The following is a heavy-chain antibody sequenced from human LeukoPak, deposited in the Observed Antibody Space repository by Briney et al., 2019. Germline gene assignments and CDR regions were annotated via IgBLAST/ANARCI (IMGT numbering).Heavy chain of an antibody. J-gene: IGHJ4*02. CDR3: AKSRGYDSSGYYEGPDY. CDR2: ISWNSGSI. V-gene: IGHV3-9*01. Sequence: GRSLRLSCAASGFTFDDYALHWVRQAPGKGLEWVSGISWNSGSIGYADSVKGRFTISRDNAKNSLYLQMNSLRAEDTALYYCAKSRGYDSSGYYEGPDYWGQGTLVTASS. CDR1: GFTFDDYA. D-gene: IGHD3-22*01.